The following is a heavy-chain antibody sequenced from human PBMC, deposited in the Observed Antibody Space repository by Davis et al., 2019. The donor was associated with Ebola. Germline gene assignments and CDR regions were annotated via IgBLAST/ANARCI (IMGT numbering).Heavy chain of an antibody. V-gene: IGHV3-48*02. Sequence: GESLKISCAASGFTFSSYSMNWVRQAPGKGLEWVSYISSSSSTIYYADSVKGRFTISRDNAKNSLYLQMNSLRDEDTAVYYCARVGYDPRYCSGGSCLLVYYYGMDVWGQGTTVTVSS. D-gene: IGHD2-15*01. J-gene: IGHJ6*02. CDR1: GFTFSSYS. CDR3: ARVGYDPRYCSGGSCLLVYYYGMDV. CDR2: ISSSSSTI.